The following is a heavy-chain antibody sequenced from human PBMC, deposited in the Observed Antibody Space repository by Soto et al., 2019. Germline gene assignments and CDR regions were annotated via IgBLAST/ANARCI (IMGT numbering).Heavy chain of an antibody. V-gene: IGHV3-23*01. CDR3: AKDGWILTGNEYSGPQAVSGVFDH. Sequence: EVQLLESGGGLVQPGGSLRLSCAASGFTFSSYAMSWVRQAPGKGLEWVSAISGSGGSTYYADSVKGRFTISRDNSKNTLYLQMNSLRAEDTAVYYCAKDGWILTGNEYSGPQAVSGVFDHWGQGTLVTVSS. CDR1: GFTFSSYA. CDR2: ISGSGGST. J-gene: IGHJ4*02. D-gene: IGHD5-12*01.